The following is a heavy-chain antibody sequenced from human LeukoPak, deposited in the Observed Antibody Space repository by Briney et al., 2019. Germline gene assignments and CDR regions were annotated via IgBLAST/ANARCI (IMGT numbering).Heavy chain of an antibody. V-gene: IGHV5-51*01. D-gene: IGHD6-6*01. Sequence: GESLKISCKGSGYSFTSYWIGWVRQMPGGGLEWMGIVYPGDSETRYSTSFQGQVTISADKSINTAYLHWSSLRASDTAIYYCATTSRHFDYWGQGTLLTVSS. CDR2: VYPGDSET. CDR3: ATTSRHFDY. J-gene: IGHJ4*02. CDR1: GYSFTSYW.